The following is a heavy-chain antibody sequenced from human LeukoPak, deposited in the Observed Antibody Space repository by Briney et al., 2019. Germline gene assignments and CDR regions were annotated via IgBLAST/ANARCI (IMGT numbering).Heavy chain of an antibody. Sequence: SVKVSCKASGGTFSSYAISWVRQAPGQGLEWMGRIIPIFGTANYAQKFKGRVTITADKSTSTAYMELSSLRSEDTAVYYCASPYDYVWGAHYYMDVWGKGTMVRVSS. CDR1: GGTFSSYA. V-gene: IGHV1-69*06. CDR3: ASPYDYVWGAHYYMDV. J-gene: IGHJ6*03. D-gene: IGHD3-16*01. CDR2: IIPIFGTA.